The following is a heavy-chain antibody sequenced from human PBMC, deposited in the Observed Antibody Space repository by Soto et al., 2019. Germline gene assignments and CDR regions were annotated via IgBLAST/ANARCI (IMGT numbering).Heavy chain of an antibody. CDR2: IAVTGVT. J-gene: IGHJ4*02. CDR3: AKSLNTATSLDY. Sequence: EVQLLESGGGLVQPGGSLRLSCAASGFTFSTYAMNWVRQAPGKGPEWVSHIAVTGVTYYADSVKGRFTISRDNSENTLFLQMNSLRAEDTAVYYCAKSLNTATSLDYWGQGTLVTVSS. CDR1: GFTFSTYA. V-gene: IGHV3-23*01.